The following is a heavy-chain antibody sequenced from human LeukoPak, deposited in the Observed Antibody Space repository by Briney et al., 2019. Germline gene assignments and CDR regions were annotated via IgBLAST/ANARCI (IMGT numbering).Heavy chain of an antibody. CDR2: ISSSSSFI. CDR3: ARGDCSGGSCTAPIDY. J-gene: IGHJ4*02. Sequence: GGSLRLSCAASGFSFGSYSMNWVRQAPGKGLEWVSSISSSSSFIYYADSVKGRFTISRDNAKNSLYLQMNSLRAEDTAVYYCARGDCSGGSCTAPIDYWGQGTLVTVSS. V-gene: IGHV3-21*03. D-gene: IGHD2-15*01. CDR1: GFSFGSYS.